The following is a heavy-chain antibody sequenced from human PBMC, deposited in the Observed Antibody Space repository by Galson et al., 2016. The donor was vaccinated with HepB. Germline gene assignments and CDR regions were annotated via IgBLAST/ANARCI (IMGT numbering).Heavy chain of an antibody. V-gene: IGHV5-51*01. CDR3: ARLVSSRSPYDS. CDR1: GCVFSSYW. Sequence: QSGAEVKKPGESLKISCKGEGCVFSSYWIAWVRQTPDKGLEWMGLFYPGDSEIRYRPSFQGQGTFSADKSINTAYMEWSSLKASDTAIYYCARLVSSRSPYDSWGQGTLVTVSS. J-gene: IGHJ4*02. CDR2: FYPGDSEI. D-gene: IGHD3-22*01.